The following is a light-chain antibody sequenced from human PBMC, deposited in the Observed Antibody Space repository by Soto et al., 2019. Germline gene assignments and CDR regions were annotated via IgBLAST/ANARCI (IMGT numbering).Light chain of an antibody. CDR2: VES. V-gene: IGKV3-15*01. Sequence: EIVMTQSPATLSMSTGERATLSCRASQSISSNLAWYQQKPGQAPRLIIYVESNRATGIPARFSGGGSETEFTLTISSLPAEAFAVSYCQQYDTWPPPYTFGQGTKLEIK. CDR3: QQYDTWPPPYT. J-gene: IGKJ2*01. CDR1: QSISSN.